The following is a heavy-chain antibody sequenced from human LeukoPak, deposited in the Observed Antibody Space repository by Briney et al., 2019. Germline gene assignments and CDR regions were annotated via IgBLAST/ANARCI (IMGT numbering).Heavy chain of an antibody. CDR3: ARGISVTMVRGVIHTRAYGMDV. V-gene: IGHV3-66*01. CDR2: IYSGGCT. CDR1: GFTVSSNY. J-gene: IGHJ6*02. Sequence: GGSLRLSCAASGFTVSSNYMSWVRQAPGKGLEWVSVIYSGGCTEHADSVKGRFTISRDNSKNTLYLQMNSLRAADTAVYYCARGISVTMVRGVIHTRAYGMDVWGQGTTVTVS. D-gene: IGHD3-10*01.